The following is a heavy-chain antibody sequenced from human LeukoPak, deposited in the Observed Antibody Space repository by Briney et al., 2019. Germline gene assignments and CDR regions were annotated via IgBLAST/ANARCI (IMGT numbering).Heavy chain of an antibody. V-gene: IGHV3-33*01. J-gene: IGHJ4*02. CDR1: GFTFSSYG. D-gene: IGHD5-12*01. CDR2: IWYDGSNK. Sequence: PWGSLRLSCQASGFTFSSYGMHWVRQAPGKGLEWVAVIWYDGSNKYYADSVEGRFTISRDKSKNTLYLQMNSLRAEDTAVYYCARADRMVATSIQLNDYWGQGTLVTVSS. CDR3: ARADRMVATSIQLNDY.